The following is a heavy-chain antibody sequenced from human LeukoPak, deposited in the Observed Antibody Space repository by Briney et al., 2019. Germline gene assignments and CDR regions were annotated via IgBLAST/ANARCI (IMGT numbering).Heavy chain of an antibody. Sequence: ASVKVSCKASGYTFTSYGISWVRQAPGQGLEWMGWISAYNGNTNYAQKLEGRVTMTTDPSTSTAYMELRSLRSDDTAVYYCARETGDSSGFADRWPDYWGQGTLVTVSS. CDR3: ARETGDSSGFADRWPDY. J-gene: IGHJ4*02. CDR2: ISAYNGNT. V-gene: IGHV1-18*01. D-gene: IGHD3-22*01. CDR1: GYTFTSYG.